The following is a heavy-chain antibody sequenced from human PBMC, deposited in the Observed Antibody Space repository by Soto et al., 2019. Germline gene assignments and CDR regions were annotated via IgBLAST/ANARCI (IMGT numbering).Heavy chain of an antibody. V-gene: IGHV1-69*06. CDR3: ARGSGADAFDI. CDR2: IIPVIDTA. CDR1: GGTFN. J-gene: IGHJ3*02. D-gene: IGHD7-27*01. Sequence: QVQLVQSGAEVKKPGSSVKVSCKVSGGTFNIRWVRQAPGQGLEWMGGIIPVIDTANYARKFQGRVVISADRATNMVYMEMMSLTLEYTAVYHCARGSGADAFDIWGQGTMVTVSS.